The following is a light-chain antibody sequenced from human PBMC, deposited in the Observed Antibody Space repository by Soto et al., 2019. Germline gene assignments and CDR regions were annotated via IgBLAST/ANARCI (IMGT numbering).Light chain of an antibody. CDR2: EVS. CDR3: MQSIQFPLT. J-gene: IGKJ4*01. CDR1: QSLLRTDGKAY. V-gene: IGKV2D-29*01. Sequence: DVVMTQTPLSLSVTPGQPADISCKSSQSLLRTDGKAYLFWYLQKPGQPPQPLISEVSNRFSGMPERFSGSGPGTDFTLKISRVEAEDVGVYYCMQSIQFPLTFGGGTKVEIK.